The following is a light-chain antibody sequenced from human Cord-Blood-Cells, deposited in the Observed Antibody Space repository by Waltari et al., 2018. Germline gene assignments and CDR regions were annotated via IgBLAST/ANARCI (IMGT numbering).Light chain of an antibody. Sequence: DIVMTQSPDSLAVSLGERATINCKSSPSVLYSSNNKNYLAWYQQKPGQPPKLLIYWASTRESGVPDRFSGNGSGTDFTLTIRRLQAEDVAVYYCQQYYSTPYSFGQGTKLEIK. CDR3: QQYYSTPYS. J-gene: IGKJ2*03. V-gene: IGKV4-1*01. CDR1: PSVLYSSNNKNY. CDR2: WAS.